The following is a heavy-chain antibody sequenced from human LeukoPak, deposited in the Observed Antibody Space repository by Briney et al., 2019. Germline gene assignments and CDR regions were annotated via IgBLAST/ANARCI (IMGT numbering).Heavy chain of an antibody. Sequence: ASVKVSCKASGYTFTGYYMHWVRQAPGQGLEWMGWINPNSGGTNYAQKFQGRVTMTRDTSISTAYMELSRLRSDDTAVYYCAADSGWLQLVGKDSYYYYYMDVWGKGTTVTVSS. CDR1: GYTFTGYY. CDR3: AADSGWLQLVGKDSYYYYYMDV. CDR2: INPNSGGT. D-gene: IGHD5-24*01. J-gene: IGHJ6*03. V-gene: IGHV1-2*02.